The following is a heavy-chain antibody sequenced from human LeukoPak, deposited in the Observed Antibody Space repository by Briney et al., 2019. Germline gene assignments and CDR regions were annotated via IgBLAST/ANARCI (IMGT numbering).Heavy chain of an antibody. Sequence: GGSLRLSCAASGFTFSSYGMHWVRQAPGKGLEWVAFIRYDGSNKYYADSVKGRFTISRDNSKNTLYLQMNSLRAEDTAVYYCAKDLRSGYYYAYFYYYYMDVWGKGTTVTV. CDR2: IRYDGSNK. V-gene: IGHV3-30*02. CDR3: AKDLRSGYYYAYFYYYYMDV. D-gene: IGHD3-22*01. CDR1: GFTFSSYG. J-gene: IGHJ6*03.